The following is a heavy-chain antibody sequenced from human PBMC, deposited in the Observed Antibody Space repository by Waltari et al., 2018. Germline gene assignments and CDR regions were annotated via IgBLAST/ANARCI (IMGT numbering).Heavy chain of an antibody. V-gene: IGHV3-23*01. CDR1: GFTFSSYA. D-gene: IGHD3-10*01. Sequence: EVQLLESGGGLVQPGGSLRLSCAASGFTFSSYAMSWVRQAPGQGLEWVSAISGSGGSTYYADSVKGRFTISRDNSKNTLYLQMNSLRAEDTAVYYCAKVGGFNYYGSGSYYNQDYWGQGTLVTVSS. J-gene: IGHJ4*02. CDR2: ISGSGGST. CDR3: AKVGGFNYYGSGSYYNQDY.